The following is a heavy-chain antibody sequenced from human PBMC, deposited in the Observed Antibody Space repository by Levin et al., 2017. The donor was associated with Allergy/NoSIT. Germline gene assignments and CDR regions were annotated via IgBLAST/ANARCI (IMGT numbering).Heavy chain of an antibody. CDR2: IIPIFGTA. V-gene: IGHV1-69*13. Sequence: SVKVSCKASGGTFSSYAISWVRQAPGQGLEWMGGIIPIFGTANYAQKFQGRVTITADESTSTAYMELSSLRSEDTAVYYCARGDYSGSYYILWFDYWGQGTLVTVSS. D-gene: IGHD1-26*01. CDR3: ARGDYSGSYYILWFDY. CDR1: GGTFSSYA. J-gene: IGHJ4*02.